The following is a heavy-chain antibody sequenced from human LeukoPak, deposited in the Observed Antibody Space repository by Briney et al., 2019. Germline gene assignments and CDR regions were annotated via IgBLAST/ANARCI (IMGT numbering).Heavy chain of an antibody. J-gene: IGHJ6*02. CDR1: GYTFTGYY. V-gene: IGHV1-2*06. CDR2: INPNSGGT. CDR3: ARGPFVYCSSTSCPYGMDV. Sequence: ASVTVSCTASGYTFTGYYMHWVRQAPGQGLEWMGRINPNSGGTNYAQKFQGRVTMTRDTSISTAYMELSRLRSDDTAVYYCARGPFVYCSSTSCPYGMDVWGQGTTITVSS. D-gene: IGHD2-2*01.